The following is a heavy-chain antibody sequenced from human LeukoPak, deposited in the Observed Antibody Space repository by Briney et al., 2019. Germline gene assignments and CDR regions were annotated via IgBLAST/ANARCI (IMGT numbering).Heavy chain of an antibody. CDR3: AKARIPTGGGWFDL. CDR2: ISGNSDDT. D-gene: IGHD2-8*02. J-gene: IGHJ5*02. Sequence: RTGGSLRLSCAASGFTFSSYAMTWLRQAPGKGLEWVSSISGNSDDTYYTDSVKGRFTISRDNSKNMVYLQMNSLRAEDTAVYSCAKARIPTGGGWFDLWGQGTLVIVSS. V-gene: IGHV3-23*01. CDR1: GFTFSSYA.